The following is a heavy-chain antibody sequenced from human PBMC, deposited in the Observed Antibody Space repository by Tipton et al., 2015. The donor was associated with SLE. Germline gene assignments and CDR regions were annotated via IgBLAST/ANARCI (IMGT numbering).Heavy chain of an antibody. D-gene: IGHD4-23*01. Sequence: TLSLTCAVYGGSFSGYYWSWIRQPPGKGLEWIGEINHSATTNYNPSLKSRVSISMETSKNQLSLNLSSVTTADTAVYYCARGGRGDGSNPFDPWGQGTLVTVSS. J-gene: IGHJ5*02. CDR2: INHSATT. CDR1: GGSFSGYY. V-gene: IGHV4-34*01. CDR3: ARGGRGDGSNPFDP.